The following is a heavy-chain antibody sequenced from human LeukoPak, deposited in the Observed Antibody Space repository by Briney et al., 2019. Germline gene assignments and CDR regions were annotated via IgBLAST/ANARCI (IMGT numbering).Heavy chain of an antibody. CDR3: ARGMRLVRGLMSDY. J-gene: IGHJ4*02. V-gene: IGHV3-48*03. D-gene: IGHD3-10*01. Sequence: GGSLRLSCAASGFTFSSFEMSWVRQAPGTGLEWISYISSSGSTMYYADSVKGHFTTSRDNVKNSLYLQMNSVRAEDTAVYYCARGMRLVRGLMSDYWGQGTLVTVSS. CDR1: GFTFSSFE. CDR2: ISSSGSTM.